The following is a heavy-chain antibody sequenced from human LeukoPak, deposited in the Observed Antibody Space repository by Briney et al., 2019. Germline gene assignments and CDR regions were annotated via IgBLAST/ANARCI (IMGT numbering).Heavy chain of an antibody. CDR1: GFSFSGHW. D-gene: IGHD4-23*01. Sequence: GSLRLSCTASGFSFSGHWMHWARQLPGKGLVWVSRISPTGSTTSYADSVKGRFTVSRVNAKNSLYLQMNSLRAEDTAVYYCARMVTGYYFDYWGQGTLVTVSS. J-gene: IGHJ4*02. CDR2: ISPTGSTT. CDR3: ARMVTGYYFDY. V-gene: IGHV3-74*01.